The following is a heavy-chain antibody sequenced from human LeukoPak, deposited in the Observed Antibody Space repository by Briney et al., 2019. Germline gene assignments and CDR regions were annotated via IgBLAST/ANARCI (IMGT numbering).Heavy chain of an antibody. J-gene: IGHJ3*02. CDR3: AKAVAGAYDI. CDR2: IRYDGSNK. V-gene: IGHV3-30*02. D-gene: IGHD6-19*01. Sequence: QPGGSLRLSCTASGFTFRTYGMHWVRQAPGKGLEWVSFIRYDGSNKYYADSVRGRFTISRDNSKNTLYLQMNSLRAEDTAVYYCAKAVAGAYDIWGQGTMATVSS. CDR1: GFTFRTYG.